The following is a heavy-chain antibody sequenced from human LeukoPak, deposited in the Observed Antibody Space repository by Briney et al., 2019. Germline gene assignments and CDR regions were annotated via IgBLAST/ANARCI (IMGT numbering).Heavy chain of an antibody. CDR1: GFSITTYY. J-gene: IGHJ4*02. CDR2: IHSSGST. D-gene: IGHD1-26*01. Sequence: SETLSLTCTVSGFSITTYYWSWLRQSPGNGLEWIGLIHSSGSTTYNPSLKSRVTISVDTSKNQFSLHLSSVTAADTAVYYCARDIREVGESHYFDYWGQGTLVTVTS. V-gene: IGHV4-59*01. CDR3: ARDIREVGESHYFDY.